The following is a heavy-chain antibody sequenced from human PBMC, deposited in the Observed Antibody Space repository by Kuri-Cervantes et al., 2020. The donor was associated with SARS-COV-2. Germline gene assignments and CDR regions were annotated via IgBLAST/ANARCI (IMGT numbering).Heavy chain of an antibody. CDR3: ARGGVVVVPADFCIDY. V-gene: IGHV4-59*01. D-gene: IGHD2-2*01. CDR1: GGFISSYY. Sequence: ESLKISWTSSGGFISSYYWSWSRHPPGKGLEWIGNNNYSGSTNYNPSLKSRVTISVDTSKNQFSLKLSSVTAADTAVYYCARGGVVVVPADFCIDYWGQGTLVTVSS. CDR2: NNYSGST. J-gene: IGHJ4*01.